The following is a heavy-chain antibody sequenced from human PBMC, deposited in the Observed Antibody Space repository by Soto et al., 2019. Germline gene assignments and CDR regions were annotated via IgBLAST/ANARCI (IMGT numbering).Heavy chain of an antibody. CDR2: IYYSGST. J-gene: IGHJ6*03. CDR1: GGSFSGYY. Sequence: PSETLSLTCAVYGGSFSGYYWSWIRQPPGKGLEWIGEIYYSGSTNYNPSLKSRVTISVDTSKNQFSLKLSSVTAADTAVYYCARSPLYDFWSGPQRGYYYYYYMDVWGKGTTVTVSS. D-gene: IGHD3-3*01. V-gene: IGHV4-34*01. CDR3: ARSPLYDFWSGPQRGYYYYYYMDV.